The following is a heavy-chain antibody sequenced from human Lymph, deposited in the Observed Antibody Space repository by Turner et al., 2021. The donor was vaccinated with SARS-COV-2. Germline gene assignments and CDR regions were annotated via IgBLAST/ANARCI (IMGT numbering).Heavy chain of an antibody. V-gene: IGHV1-69*01. D-gene: IGHD2-15*01. CDR2: MIPIFGAA. J-gene: IGHJ4*02. Sequence: QVQLVQSGAEVKKPGSSVKVSCEASGGTCSSSAISWVRRAPGQGREWMGGMIPIFGAANYEQKCQGRIAIIANESTSTTYMEMRRLRTEDTAVYYCSRGAGDCSGGSCYGKGFDYWGQGTPVTVSS. CDR3: SRGAGDCSGGSCYGKGFDY. CDR1: GGTCSSSA.